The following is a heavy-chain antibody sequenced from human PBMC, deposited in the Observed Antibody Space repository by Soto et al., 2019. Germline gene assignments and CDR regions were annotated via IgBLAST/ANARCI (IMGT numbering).Heavy chain of an antibody. Sequence: SETLSLTCTVSGGSISSGGYSWSWIRQPPGKGLEWIGYIYHSGSTYYNPSLKSRVTISVDRSKNQFSLKLSSVTAADTAVYYCARAWYYYDSSGSRWFDPWGQGTLVTVSS. J-gene: IGHJ5*02. V-gene: IGHV4-30-2*01. CDR2: IYHSGST. CDR1: GGSISSGGYS. CDR3: ARAWYYYDSSGSRWFDP. D-gene: IGHD3-22*01.